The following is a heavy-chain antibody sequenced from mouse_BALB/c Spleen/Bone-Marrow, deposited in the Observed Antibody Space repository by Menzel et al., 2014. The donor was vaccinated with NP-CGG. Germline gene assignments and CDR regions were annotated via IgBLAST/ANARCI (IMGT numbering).Heavy chain of an antibody. D-gene: IGHD2-3*01. CDR2: INPNNGDT. CDR1: GYTFTDYY. Sequence: VQLQQSGPEPVKPGASVKMSCKASGYTFTDYYMKWVKQSRGKSLEWIGDINPNNGDTFYNQKFKGKATLTVDKSSSTAYMQLNSLTSEDSAVYYCARSTGYYVGTWFAYWGQGTLVTVSA. CDR3: ARSTGYYVGTWFAY. V-gene: IGHV1-26*01. J-gene: IGHJ3*01.